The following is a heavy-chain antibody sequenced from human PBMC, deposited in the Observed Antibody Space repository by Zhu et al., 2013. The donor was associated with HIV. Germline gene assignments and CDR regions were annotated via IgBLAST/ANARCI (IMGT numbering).Heavy chain of an antibody. CDR2: INPNSGGT. J-gene: IGHJ5*02. Sequence: QVQLVQSGAEVKKPGSSVKVSCKASGGTFSSYAINWVRQAPGQGLEWMGWINPNSGGTNYAEKFQGRVTMTRDMSISTAYMELSRLKSEDTAVYYCARGIRIEYSRTRGSFDPWGQGTLVTVSS. V-gene: IGHV1-2*02. CDR1: GGTFSSYA. CDR3: ARGIRIEYSRTRGSFDP. D-gene: IGHD6-6*01.